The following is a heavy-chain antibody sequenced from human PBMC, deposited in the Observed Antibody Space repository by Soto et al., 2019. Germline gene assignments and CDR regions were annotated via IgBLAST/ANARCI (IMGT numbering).Heavy chain of an antibody. V-gene: IGHV5-51*01. J-gene: IGHJ6*02. Sequence: PGESLKISCKGSGYSFTSYWIGWVRQMPGKGLEWMGIIYPGDSDTRYSPSFQGQVTISADKSISTAYLQWSSLKASDTAMYYCARHLGFWSELNYYYYGMDVWGQGTTVTVSS. CDR3: ARHLGFWSELNYYYYGMDV. CDR2: IYPGDSDT. D-gene: IGHD3-3*01. CDR1: GYSFTSYW.